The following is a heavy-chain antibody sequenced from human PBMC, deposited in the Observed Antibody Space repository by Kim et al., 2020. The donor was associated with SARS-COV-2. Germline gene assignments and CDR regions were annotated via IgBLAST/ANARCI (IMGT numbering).Heavy chain of an antibody. D-gene: IGHD6-19*01. CDR3: AKVSGSSGTEWPFMDV. Sequence: GGSLRLSCAASGFTFSSYAMSWVRQAPGKGLEWVSTISGSGYSTYYADSVKGRFTISRDNSKNTLSLQMNSLRAEDTAVYYCAKVSGSSGTEWPFMDVWGQGTTVTISS. J-gene: IGHJ6*02. CDR2: ISGSGYST. V-gene: IGHV3-23*01. CDR1: GFTFSSYA.